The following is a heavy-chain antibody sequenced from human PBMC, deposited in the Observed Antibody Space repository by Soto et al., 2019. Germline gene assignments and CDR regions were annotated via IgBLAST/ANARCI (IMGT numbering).Heavy chain of an antibody. CDR2: IYYSGST. J-gene: IGHJ6*02. D-gene: IGHD6-25*01. CDR1: GGSISSYY. CDR3: ARVAAWYYGMDV. Sequence: SETLSLTCTVSGGSISSYYWSWLRQPPGKGLEWIGYIYYSGSTNYNPSLKSRVTISVDTSKNQFSLKLSSVTAADTAVYYCARVAAWYYGMDVWGQGTTVTVSS. V-gene: IGHV4-59*01.